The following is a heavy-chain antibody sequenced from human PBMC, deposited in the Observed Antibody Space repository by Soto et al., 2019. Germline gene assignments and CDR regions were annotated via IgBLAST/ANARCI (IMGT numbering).Heavy chain of an antibody. CDR1: GGSISTYY. CDR2: IFYNGKA. Sequence: SETLSLTCSVSGGSISTYYWGWIRQPPGKGLEWIGYIFYNGKANYNPSLESRVSISVDTSKKQFSLKLSSVTAADTAVYYCARHFPIGNNWNYFDYWGQGTLVTVSS. J-gene: IGHJ4*02. CDR3: ARHFPIGNNWNYFDY. V-gene: IGHV4-59*01. D-gene: IGHD1-1*01.